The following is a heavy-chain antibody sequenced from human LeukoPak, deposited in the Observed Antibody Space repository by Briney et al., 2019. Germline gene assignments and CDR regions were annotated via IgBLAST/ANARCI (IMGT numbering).Heavy chain of an antibody. D-gene: IGHD3-22*01. V-gene: IGHV4-39*01. J-gene: IGHJ4*02. CDR1: GGSISSSSYY. CDR2: IYYSGST. Sequence: SETLSLTCTVSGGSISSSSYYWGWIRQPPGKGLEWIGSIYYSGSTYYNPSLKSRVTISVDTSKNQFSLKLSSVTAADTAVYYCASSITMTRIRWGAMRRYFDYWGQGTLVTVSS. CDR3: ASSITMTRIRWGAMRRYFDY.